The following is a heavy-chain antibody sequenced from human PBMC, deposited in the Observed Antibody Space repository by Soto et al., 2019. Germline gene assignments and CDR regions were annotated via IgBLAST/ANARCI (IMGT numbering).Heavy chain of an antibody. CDR2: INHSGNT. CDR1: GGSFNGYY. CDR3: ARGRKQLVLAYYDYYGTDV. J-gene: IGHJ6*02. V-gene: IGHV4-34*01. Sequence: QVQLQQWGAGLLKPSETLSLTCAVYGGSFNGYYWSWIRQPPGKGLEWIGEINHSGNTNYNPSLKSRVTISVDMSKNQFSLKLSSVTAADTAVYYCARGRKQLVLAYYDYYGTDVWGQGPTVTVSS. D-gene: IGHD6-13*01.